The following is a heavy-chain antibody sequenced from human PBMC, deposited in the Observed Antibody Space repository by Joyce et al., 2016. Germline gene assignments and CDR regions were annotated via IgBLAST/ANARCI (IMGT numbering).Heavy chain of an antibody. CDR2: NSAYKGNT. Sequence: QVQLVQSGAEVKKPGASVKVSCKASGYTFTSYGISWVRQAPGQGLEWMGWNSAYKGNTNYAQKLQGRVTMTTDTSTSTAYMELRSLRSDDTAVYYCAREAYDCSGGSCYSSWFDPWGQGTLVTVSS. CDR1: GYTFTSYG. V-gene: IGHV1-18*01. J-gene: IGHJ5*02. D-gene: IGHD2-15*01. CDR3: AREAYDCSGGSCYSSWFDP.